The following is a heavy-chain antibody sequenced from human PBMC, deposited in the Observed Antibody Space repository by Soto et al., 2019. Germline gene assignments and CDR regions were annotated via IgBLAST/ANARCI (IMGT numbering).Heavy chain of an antibody. J-gene: IGHJ6*03. CDR1: GFTVSSHY. D-gene: IGHD2-15*01. CDR3: SRDDVYCSGGSCYGGPMDV. Sequence: EVQLVESGGDLVQPGGSLRLSCAASGFTVSSHYMNWVRQAPGKGLEWVSLIQSGGSTFYADSVKGRFTISRDNSKNTLFLQMNRLRVEDTVMYYCSRDDVYCSGGSCYGGPMDVWGRGTTVTVSS. CDR2: IQSGGST. V-gene: IGHV3-66*01.